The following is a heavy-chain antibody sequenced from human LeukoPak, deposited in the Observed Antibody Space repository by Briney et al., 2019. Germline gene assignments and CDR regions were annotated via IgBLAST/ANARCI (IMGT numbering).Heavy chain of an antibody. V-gene: IGHV3-30*14. J-gene: IGHJ4*02. CDR3: ARAFREYSSSIRFDY. D-gene: IGHD6-13*01. CDR2: ISYDGSNK. CDR1: GFTFSSYA. Sequence: PGRSLRLSCAASGFTFSSYAMHWVRQAPGKGMGWVAVISYDGSNKYYADSVKGRFTISRDNSKNPLYLQMNSLRAEDTAVYYCARAFREYSSSIRFDYWGQGTLVTVSS.